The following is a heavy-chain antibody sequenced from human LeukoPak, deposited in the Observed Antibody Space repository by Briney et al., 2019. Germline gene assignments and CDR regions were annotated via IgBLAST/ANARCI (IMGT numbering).Heavy chain of an antibody. V-gene: IGHV3-23*01. J-gene: IGHJ4*02. CDR1: GFTFSNYA. CDR3: AKAKGSGLKYYFDY. Sequence: GGSLRLSCAASGFTFSNYAMSWVRQAPGKGLEWVSAISGSGGSTYYADSVKGRFTISRDNSKNTVYLQMNSLRAEDTAVYYCAKAKGSGLKYYFDYWGQGTLVTVSS. D-gene: IGHD6-19*01. CDR2: ISGSGGST.